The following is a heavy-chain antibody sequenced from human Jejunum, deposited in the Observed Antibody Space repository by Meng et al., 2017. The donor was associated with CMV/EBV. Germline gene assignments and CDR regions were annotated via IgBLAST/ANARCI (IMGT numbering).Heavy chain of an antibody. J-gene: IGHJ4*02. CDR2: IYHSGKT. CDR1: CGSIRNDQW. CDR3: TTLYGDSIS. D-gene: IGHD4-17*01. V-gene: IGHV4-4*02. Sequence: VHLQEAGPGLGKPSGTLSLTCNVSCGSIRNDQWWSWVRQAPGKGLEWIGEIYHSGKTNYNPSVKSRVSMSVDKSQNHFSLRLSSVTAADTAVYYCTTLYGDSISWGQGTLVTVSS.